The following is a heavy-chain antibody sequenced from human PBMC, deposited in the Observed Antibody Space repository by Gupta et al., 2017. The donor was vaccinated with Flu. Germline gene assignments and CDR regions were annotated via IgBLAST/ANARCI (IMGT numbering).Heavy chain of an antibody. Sequence: EVQLVESGGGLVQPGESLRLSCAASGFTFSLDWMSWARQAPGKGLEWVANKNQGGNDKYYVDSVKARFTISRDNARNALYLRMNSLRAEDTAIYYCARADRVQPRDGSDFGGQGSLVTVAS. J-gene: IGHJ4*02. V-gene: IGHV3-7*01. CDR2: KNQGGNDK. D-gene: IGHD1-26*01. CDR1: GFTFSLDW. CDR3: ARADRVQPRDGSDF.